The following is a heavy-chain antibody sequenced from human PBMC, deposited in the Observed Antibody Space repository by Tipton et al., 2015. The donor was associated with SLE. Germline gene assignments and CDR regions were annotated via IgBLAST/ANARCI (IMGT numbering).Heavy chain of an antibody. V-gene: IGHV3-33*01. CDR3: ARSLYGSGSLPGP. J-gene: IGHJ5*02. D-gene: IGHD3-10*01. Sequence: SLRLSCAASGFSLISYDMYWVRQAPGKGLEWVALIRYDGSNKHFADSVKGRFTISRDNSENTLYLQMNSLRVEDTAVYYCARSLYGSGSLPGPWGQGTLVTVSS. CDR2: IRYDGSNK. CDR1: GFSLISYD.